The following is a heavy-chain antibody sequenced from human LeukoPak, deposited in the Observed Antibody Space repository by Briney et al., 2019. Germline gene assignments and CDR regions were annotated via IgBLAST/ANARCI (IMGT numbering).Heavy chain of an antibody. Sequence: GGSLRLSCAASGFTFSSYAMSWVRQAPGKGLEWVSAISGSGGSTYYADSVKGRFTISRDKSKNTAYLQMNSLKTEDTAVYYCTRYNVGFESWGQGTLVTVSS. J-gene: IGHJ4*02. CDR2: ISGSGGST. D-gene: IGHD1-1*01. V-gene: IGHV3-23*01. CDR1: GFTFSSYA. CDR3: TRYNVGFES.